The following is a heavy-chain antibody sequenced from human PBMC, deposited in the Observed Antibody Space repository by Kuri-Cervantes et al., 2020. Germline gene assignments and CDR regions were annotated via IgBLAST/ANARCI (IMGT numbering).Heavy chain of an antibody. CDR2: ISYDGSNK. CDR1: GFTFSSYG. D-gene: IGHD4-17*01. Sequence: GESLKISCAASGFTFSSYGMHWVRQAPGEGLEWVAVISYDGSNKYYADSVKGRFTISRDNSKNTLYLQMNSLRAEDTAVYYCARDYPTPYGDYVWARYYGMDVWGQGTTVTVSS. CDR3: ARDYPTPYGDYVWARYYGMDV. V-gene: IGHV3-30*03. J-gene: IGHJ6*02.